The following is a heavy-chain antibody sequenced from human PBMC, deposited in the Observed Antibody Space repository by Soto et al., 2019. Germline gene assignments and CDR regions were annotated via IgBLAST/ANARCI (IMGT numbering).Heavy chain of an antibody. Sequence: VSCRGAGCRVSVYYMQWVGQAQGQGLEWMGWINPNSGGPNYAQKFQGRVTMTRDTSISTAYMELSRLRSDDTAVYYCARGYYDFWSGFGEPSPGTDVWGKGTTVPVS. CDR2: INPNSGGP. CDR3: ARGYYDFWSGFGEPSPGTDV. D-gene: IGHD3-3*01. CDR1: GCRVSVYY. V-gene: IGHV1-2*02. J-gene: IGHJ6*04.